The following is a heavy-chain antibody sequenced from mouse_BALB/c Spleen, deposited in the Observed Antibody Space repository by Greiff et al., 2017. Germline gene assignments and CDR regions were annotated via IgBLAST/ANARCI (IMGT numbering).Heavy chain of an antibody. CDR2: ISYSGST. V-gene: IGHV3-2*02. D-gene: IGHD1-1*01. Sequence: EVQRVESGPGLVKPSQSLSLTCTVTGYSITSDYAWNWIRQFPGNKLEWMGYISYSGSTSYNPSLKSRISITRDTSKNQFFLQLNSVTTEDTATYYCARQYYYGSSSYAMDYWGQGTSVTVSS. CDR1: GYSITSDYA. CDR3: ARQYYYGSSSYAMDY. J-gene: IGHJ4*01.